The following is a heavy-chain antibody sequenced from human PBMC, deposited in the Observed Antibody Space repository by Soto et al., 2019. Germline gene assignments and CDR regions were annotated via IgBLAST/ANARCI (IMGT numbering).Heavy chain of an antibody. CDR2: ISSTTNYI. CDR3: ARESEDLTSNFDY. J-gene: IGHJ4*02. CDR1: GFTVTRHS. V-gene: IGHV3-21*06. Sequence: GGSLRLSCAASGFTVTRHSMNWVRQAPWKGLEWVSAISSTTNYIYYGDSMKGRFTISRDNAKNSLYLEMNSLRAEDTAVYYCARESEDLTSNFDYWGQGTLVTVSS.